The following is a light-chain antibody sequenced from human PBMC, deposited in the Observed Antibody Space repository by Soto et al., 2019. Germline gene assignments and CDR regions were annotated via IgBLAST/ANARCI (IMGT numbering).Light chain of an antibody. CDR2: DAS. V-gene: IGKV1-5*01. CDR3: QQYSTYPWT. J-gene: IGKJ1*01. Sequence: DIQMPQSPSTLSASVGDRVTITCRASQSISSWLAWYQQKPGKAPKVLIFDASSLDSGVPSRFSGSGSATEFTLTISSLQPDDFATYYCQQYSTYPWTFGQGTKVEIK. CDR1: QSISSW.